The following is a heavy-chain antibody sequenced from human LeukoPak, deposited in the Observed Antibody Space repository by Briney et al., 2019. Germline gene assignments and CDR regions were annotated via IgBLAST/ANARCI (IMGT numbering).Heavy chain of an antibody. CDR3: AKGYCSSTSCYPEAPSDY. Sequence: GRSLRLSCAASGFTFSSYGMHWVRQAPGGGLEWVAVISYDGNSKYYVDSVKGRFTISRDNSKNTLYLQMNSLRAEDTAVYYCAKGYCSSTSCYPEAPSDYWGQGTLVTVSS. J-gene: IGHJ4*02. CDR1: GFTFSSYG. CDR2: ISYDGNSK. V-gene: IGHV3-30*18. D-gene: IGHD2-2*01.